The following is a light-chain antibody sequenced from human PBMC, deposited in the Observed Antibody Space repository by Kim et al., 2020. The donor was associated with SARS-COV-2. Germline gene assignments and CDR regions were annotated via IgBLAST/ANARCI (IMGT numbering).Light chain of an antibody. V-gene: IGLV3-1*01. CDR1: KLGDKY. Sequence: VYPGQTASITCSGDKLGDKYACWYQQKPGQSPVLVIYQDSKRHTGIPERFSGSNSGNTATLTISGTQAMDEADYYCQAWDSSTAWVFGGGTQLTVL. CDR2: QDS. J-gene: IGLJ3*02. CDR3: QAWDSSTAWV.